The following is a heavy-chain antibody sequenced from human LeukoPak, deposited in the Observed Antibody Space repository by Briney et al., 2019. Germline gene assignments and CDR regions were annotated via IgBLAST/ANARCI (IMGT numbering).Heavy chain of an antibody. CDR2: IYHSGST. CDR3: ARYCSGGSCSRDAFDI. J-gene: IGHJ3*02. CDR1: GDSISSGNW. D-gene: IGHD2-15*01. V-gene: IGHV4-4*02. Sequence: TSETLSLTCAVSGDSISSGNWWSWVRQAPGKGLEWIGEIYHSGSTNYNPSLKSRVTISVDTSKNQFSLNLSSVTAADTAVYYCARYCSGGSCSRDAFDIWGQGTMVTVSS.